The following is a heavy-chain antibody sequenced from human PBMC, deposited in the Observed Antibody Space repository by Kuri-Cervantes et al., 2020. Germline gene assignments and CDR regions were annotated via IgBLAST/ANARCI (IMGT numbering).Heavy chain of an antibody. J-gene: IGHJ4*02. CDR3: ASMGHYFGY. CDR1: GFTFSSYA. D-gene: IGHD3-10*01. Sequence: GGSLRLSCAASGFTFSSYAMHWVRQAPGKGLEWVAVISYDGSNKYYADSVKGRFTISRDNSKNTLYLQMNSLRAEDTAVYYCASMGHYFGYWGQGTLVTVSS. CDR2: ISYDGSNK. V-gene: IGHV3-30-3*01.